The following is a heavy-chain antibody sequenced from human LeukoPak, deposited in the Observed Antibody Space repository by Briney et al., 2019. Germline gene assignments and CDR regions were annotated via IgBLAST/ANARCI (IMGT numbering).Heavy chain of an antibody. Sequence: SVKVSCKASGYTFTGYYMHWVRQAPGQALEWMGWITPFNGNTNYAQKFQDRVTITRDRSMSTAYMELSSLRSEDTAMYYCANGPDGYNTYWGQGTLVTVSS. D-gene: IGHD5-24*01. CDR3: ANGPDGYNTY. J-gene: IGHJ4*02. CDR1: GYTFTGYY. V-gene: IGHV1-45*02. CDR2: ITPFNGNT.